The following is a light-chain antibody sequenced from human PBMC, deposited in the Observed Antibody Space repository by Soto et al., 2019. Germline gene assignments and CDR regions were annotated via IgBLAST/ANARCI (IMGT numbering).Light chain of an antibody. CDR2: DAS. V-gene: IGKV3D-15*01. J-gene: IGKJ4*01. CDR1: QSVSNF. Sequence: EIVLTQSPATLSLSPGERATLTCRASQSVSNFLAWYQHKPGQAPRLLIYDASIRAAGVPARFSGSGSGTEFTLTISSLQSEDFAVYYCQQYNNWPPLTFGGGTKVDI. CDR3: QQYNNWPPLT.